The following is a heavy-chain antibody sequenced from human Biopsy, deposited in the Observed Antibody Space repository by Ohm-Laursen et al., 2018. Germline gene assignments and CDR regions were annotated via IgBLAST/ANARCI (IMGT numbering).Heavy chain of an antibody. CDR2: IFYDGSNT. Sequence: SLRLSCAASGFTFNNYGMQWVRQAPGKGLEWVAFIFYDGSNTYYADYVKGRFTISRDNSRDTLYLQMSSLRAEDTAVYYCAKDRYNYTPIGGFSMDVWDQGTTVTVSS. J-gene: IGHJ6*02. V-gene: IGHV3-30*18. CDR3: AKDRYNYTPIGGFSMDV. D-gene: IGHD5-18*01. CDR1: GFTFNNYG.